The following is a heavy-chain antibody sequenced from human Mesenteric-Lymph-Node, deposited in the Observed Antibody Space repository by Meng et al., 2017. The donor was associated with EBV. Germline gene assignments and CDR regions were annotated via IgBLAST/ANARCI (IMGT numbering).Heavy chain of an antibody. CDR3: AREIYCTSASCPFDY. D-gene: IGHD2-2*01. CDR2: IYYSGTT. Sequence: QVHLQESRPGLVKPSQTLSLTCTLSGGFISSGGYYWSWIRQSPGKGLEWIGYIYYSGTTYYNPSLQSRVSMSMDSSRNQFSLKLSSVTAADTAVYYCAREIYCTSASCPFDYWGQGTLVTVSS. J-gene: IGHJ4*02. CDR1: GGFISSGGYY. V-gene: IGHV4-30-4*01.